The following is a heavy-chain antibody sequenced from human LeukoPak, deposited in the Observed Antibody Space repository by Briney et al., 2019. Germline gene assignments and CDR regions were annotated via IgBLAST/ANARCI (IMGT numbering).Heavy chain of an antibody. CDR2: INPSGGST. V-gene: IGHV1-46*01. Sequence: ASVKVSCKASGYTFTRYYMHWVRQAPGQGLEWMGIINPSGGSTSYAQKFQGRVTMTRDTSTSTVYMELSSLRAEDTAVYYCARLKGTHRHAFDIWGQGTLVTVSS. CDR3: ARLKGTHRHAFDI. J-gene: IGHJ3*02. CDR1: GYTFTRYY. D-gene: IGHD1-14*01.